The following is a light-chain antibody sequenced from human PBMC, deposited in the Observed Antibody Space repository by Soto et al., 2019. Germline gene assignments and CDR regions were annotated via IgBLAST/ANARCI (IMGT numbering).Light chain of an antibody. CDR3: QQFHNSPPTYT. CDR1: QSVTSSY. Sequence: EIVLTQSPDTLSLSPGERATLSCRASQSVTSSYLAWYQQRPGQAPRLLIYGASSRATDIPDRFSGSASGTDFTRSISRLEPEDFAVYYCQQFHNSPPTYTFGQGTKLEIK. V-gene: IGKV3-20*01. J-gene: IGKJ2*01. CDR2: GAS.